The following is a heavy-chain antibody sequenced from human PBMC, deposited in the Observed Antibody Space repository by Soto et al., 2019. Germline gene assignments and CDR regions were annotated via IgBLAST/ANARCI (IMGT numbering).Heavy chain of an antibody. V-gene: IGHV3-74*03. D-gene: IGHD2-21*02. Sequence: EVQLVESGGGLVQPGGSLRLSCAASGFTCSGYWMHWVRQAPGKGLVWVSRINSDGSDTKYADSVKGRFTISRDNAKNTLYLQMNSLRVEDTTVYYCVRWDREDNSRLVTPCGMDVWGQGTTVTVSS. CDR3: VRWDREDNSRLVTPCGMDV. CDR2: INSDGSDT. J-gene: IGHJ6*02. CDR1: GFTCSGYW.